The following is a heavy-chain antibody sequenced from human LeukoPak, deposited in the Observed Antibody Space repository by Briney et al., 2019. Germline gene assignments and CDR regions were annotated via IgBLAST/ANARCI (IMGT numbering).Heavy chain of an antibody. V-gene: IGHV3-13*01. D-gene: IGHD1-1*01. J-gene: IGHJ6*03. CDR3: ARGPPRGKYYYMDV. CDR1: GFTLSSFD. Sequence: GGTLRLSCAASGFTLSSFDMHWVRQPTGQGLEWVSTIGTASDTYYPGSVEGRFTLSRDNAKNSLYLQMNSLTAGDTAVYYCARGPPRGKYYYMDVWGKGTTVTVSS. CDR2: IGTASDT.